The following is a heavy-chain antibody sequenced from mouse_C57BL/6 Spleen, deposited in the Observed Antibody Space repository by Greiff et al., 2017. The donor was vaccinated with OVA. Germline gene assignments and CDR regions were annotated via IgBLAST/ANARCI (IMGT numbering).Heavy chain of an antibody. V-gene: IGHV1-15*01. CDR3: TRDYSNYVYFDY. CDR1: GYTFTDYE. CDR2: IDPETGGT. J-gene: IGHJ2*01. D-gene: IGHD2-5*01. Sequence: QVQLQQSGAELVRPGASVTLSCKASGYTFTDYEMHWVKQTPVHGLEWIGAIDPETGGTAYNQKFKGKAILTADKSSSTAYMELRSLTSEDSAVYYCTRDYSNYVYFDYWGQGTTLTVSS.